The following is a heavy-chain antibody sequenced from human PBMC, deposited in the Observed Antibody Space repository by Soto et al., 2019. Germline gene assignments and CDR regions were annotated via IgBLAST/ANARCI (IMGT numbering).Heavy chain of an antibody. CDR3: ARVPCNGGSCYLHYYYYGMDV. CDR2: IYHSGST. D-gene: IGHD2-15*01. CDR1: GGSISSSNW. V-gene: IGHV4-4*02. Sequence: QVQLQESGPGLVKPSGTLSLTCAVSGGSISSSNWWSWVRQPPGKGLEWIGEIYHSGSTNYNPSLKSRVTISVDKSKNQFSLKLSSVTAAYTAMYYCARVPCNGGSCYLHYYYYGMDVWGQGTTVTVSS. J-gene: IGHJ6*02.